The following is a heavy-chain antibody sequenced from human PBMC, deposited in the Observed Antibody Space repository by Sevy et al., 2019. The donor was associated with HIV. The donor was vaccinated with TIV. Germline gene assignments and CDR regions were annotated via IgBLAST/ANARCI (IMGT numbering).Heavy chain of an antibody. Sequence: GGSLRLSCAASGFTFSNAWMSWVRQAPGKGLEWVGRIKSKTDGGTTDYAAPVKGRFTISRDDSKITLYLQMNSLKTEDTAVYYCTKDQSGSYYDFWSGYYSYYYYGMDVWGQGTTVTVSS. CDR3: TKDQSGSYYDFWSGYYSYYYYGMDV. V-gene: IGHV3-15*01. J-gene: IGHJ6*02. D-gene: IGHD3-3*01. CDR2: IKSKTDGGTT. CDR1: GFTFSNAW.